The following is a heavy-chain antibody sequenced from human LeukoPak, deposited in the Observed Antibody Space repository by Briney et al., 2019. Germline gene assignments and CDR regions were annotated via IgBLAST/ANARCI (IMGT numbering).Heavy chain of an antibody. D-gene: IGHD3-10*01. CDR1: GGSISSSNW. CDR3: ARRVTMVRGVLSPYYYYYMDV. V-gene: IGHV4-4*02. CDR2: INHSGST. J-gene: IGHJ6*03. Sequence: PSETLSLTCAVSGGSISSSNWWSWIRQPPGKGLEWIGEINHSGSTNYNPSLKSRVTISVDTSKNQFSLKLSSVTAADTAVYYCARRVTMVRGVLSPYYYYYMDVWGKGTTVTISS.